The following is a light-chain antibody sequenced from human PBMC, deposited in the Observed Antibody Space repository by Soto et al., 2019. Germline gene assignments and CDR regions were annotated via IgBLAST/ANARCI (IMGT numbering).Light chain of an antibody. CDR1: NIGSKS. CDR3: QVWDSSSDPRCVV. Sequence: SYELTQPPSVSVAPGKTARITCGGNNIGSKSVHWYQQKPGQAPVLVIYYDSDRPSGIPERFSGSNSGNTATLTISRVEAGDEADYYCQVWDSSSDPRCVVFGGGTKLTVL. J-gene: IGLJ2*01. V-gene: IGLV3-21*04. CDR2: YDS.